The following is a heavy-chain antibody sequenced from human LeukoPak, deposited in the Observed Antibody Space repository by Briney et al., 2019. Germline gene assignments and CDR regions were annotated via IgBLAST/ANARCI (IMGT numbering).Heavy chain of an antibody. D-gene: IGHD4-17*01. CDR2: VNPNSGGT. CDR3: ARDGYGSVTTVSGMDV. CDR1: GYTFTGYY. Sequence: ASVKVSCTASGYTFTGYYMHWVRQAPGQGLEWMGWVNPNSGGTNYAQKFQGRVTMTRDTSISTAYMELSRLRSDDTAVYYCARDGYGSVTTVSGMDVWGQGTTVTVSS. J-gene: IGHJ6*02. V-gene: IGHV1-2*02.